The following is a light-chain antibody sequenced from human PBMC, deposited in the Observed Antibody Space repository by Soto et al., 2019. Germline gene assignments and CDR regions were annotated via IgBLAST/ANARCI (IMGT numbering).Light chain of an antibody. Sequence: HSVLTQPPSASGSPGQSVTISRTLTSSDVGGYKYVSWYQQHPGKVPKLMIYEVRKRSSGVSDRFSGSKSGNTASLTVSGLQAEDEADYYCSSYAGSNIDYVFGTGTKGTVL. CDR2: EVR. J-gene: IGLJ1*01. CDR3: SSYAGSNIDYV. V-gene: IGLV2-8*01. CDR1: SSDVGGYKY.